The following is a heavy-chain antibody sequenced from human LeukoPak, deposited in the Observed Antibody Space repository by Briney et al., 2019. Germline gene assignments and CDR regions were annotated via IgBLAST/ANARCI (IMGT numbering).Heavy chain of an antibody. CDR3: TRKWFGELRGWFDP. D-gene: IGHD3-10*01. CDR1: GFTFVDYA. Sequence: GGSLRVSCTASGFTFVDYAMSWFRQARGKGLEWVGFIRSKAYGGTTEYAASVKGRFTISRDDSKSIAYLQMNSLKTEDAAVYYCTRKWFGELRGWFDPWGQGTLVTVSS. V-gene: IGHV3-49*03. J-gene: IGHJ5*02. CDR2: IRSKAYGGTT.